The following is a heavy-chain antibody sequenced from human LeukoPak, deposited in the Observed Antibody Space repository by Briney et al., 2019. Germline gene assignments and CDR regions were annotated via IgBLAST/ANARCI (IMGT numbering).Heavy chain of an antibody. CDR3: ARRYCSGSNCYSTFDY. J-gene: IGHJ4*02. V-gene: IGHV2-5*02. CDR2: IYWDDIE. Sequence: SGPTLVKPTQTLTLTCTFSGFSPSTNGVGVAWIRQPPGKALEWLAVIYWDDIERYSPSLKSRLTITKDTSKNQVVLTLTSMDPVDTATYYCARRYCSGSNCYSTFDYWGQGTLVTVSS. CDR1: GFSPSTNGVG. D-gene: IGHD2-15*01.